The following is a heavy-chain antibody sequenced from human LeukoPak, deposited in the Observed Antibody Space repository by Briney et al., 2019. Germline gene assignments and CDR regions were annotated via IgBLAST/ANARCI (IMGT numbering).Heavy chain of an antibody. D-gene: IGHD3-22*01. CDR2: IYYSGST. J-gene: IGHJ2*01. Sequence: SETLSLTCTVSGGSISSYYWSWIRQPPGKGLEWIGYIYYSGSTNYNPSLKSRVTISVDTSKSQFSLKLSSVTAADTAVYYCARRALYYYDSSGYRQPYWYFDLWGRGTLVTVSS. CDR1: GGSISSYY. CDR3: ARRALYYYDSSGYRQPYWYFDL. V-gene: IGHV4-59*08.